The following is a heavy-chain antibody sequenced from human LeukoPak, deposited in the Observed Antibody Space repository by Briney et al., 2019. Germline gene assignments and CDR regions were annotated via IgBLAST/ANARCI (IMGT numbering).Heavy chain of an antibody. CDR2: IYYTGKI. Sequence: SETLSLTCAVSGGSINSHYWGWIRQPPGKGLQWIGDIYYTGKINYNPSLKSRVTISLDTSKDHLSLNLTSVLAADTAIYYCVRRDSGWNYFDYWGQGILVTVSS. D-gene: IGHD5-12*01. J-gene: IGHJ4*02. V-gene: IGHV4-59*08. CDR3: VRRDSGWNYFDY. CDR1: GGSINSHY.